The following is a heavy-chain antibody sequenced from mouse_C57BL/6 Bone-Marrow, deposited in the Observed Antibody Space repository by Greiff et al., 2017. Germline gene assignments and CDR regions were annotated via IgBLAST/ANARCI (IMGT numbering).Heavy chain of an antibody. J-gene: IGHJ2*01. CDR3: ARQSMVTSYYFDY. V-gene: IGHV5-6*02. Sequence: EVMLVESGGDLVKPGGSLKLSCAASGFTFSSYGMSWVRQTPDKRLEWVATISSGGSYTYYPDSVKGRFTLSRDNAKNTLYLQMSSLKSEDTAMYYCARQSMVTSYYFDYWGQGTTLTVSS. CDR1: GFTFSSYG. D-gene: IGHD2-1*01. CDR2: ISSGGSYT.